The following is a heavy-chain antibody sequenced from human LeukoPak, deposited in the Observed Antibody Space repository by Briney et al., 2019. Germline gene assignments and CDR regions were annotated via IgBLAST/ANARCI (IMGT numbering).Heavy chain of an antibody. Sequence: GESLKISCKGSGYSFTSYWIGWVRQMPGKGLEWMGIMYPGDSDTRYSPSFQGQVTISADKSISTAYLQWSSLKASDTAMYYCARQARQKGATLKGAFDIWGQGTMVTVSS. CDR1: GYSFTSYW. V-gene: IGHV5-51*01. J-gene: IGHJ3*02. D-gene: IGHD5-12*01. CDR3: ARQARQKGATLKGAFDI. CDR2: MYPGDSDT.